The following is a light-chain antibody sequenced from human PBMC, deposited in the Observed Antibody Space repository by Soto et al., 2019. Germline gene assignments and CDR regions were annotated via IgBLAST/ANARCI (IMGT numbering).Light chain of an antibody. CDR3: QQYNSYHT. Sequence: DIQMTQSPSTLSASVGDRVTITCRASQSISSWLAWYQQKPGKAPKLLIYKASSVASGLPSRFSGSGSGTDFTLTISSLQPDYFATYYCQQYNSYHTFGQGTKLEIK. J-gene: IGKJ2*01. CDR1: QSISSW. V-gene: IGKV1-5*03. CDR2: KAS.